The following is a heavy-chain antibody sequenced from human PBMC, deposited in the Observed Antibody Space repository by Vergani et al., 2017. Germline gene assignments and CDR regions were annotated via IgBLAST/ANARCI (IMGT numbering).Heavy chain of an antibody. V-gene: IGHV3-23*01. J-gene: IGHJ3*02. CDR3: AKALESTWAFDI. CDR1: GGSISSYY. D-gene: IGHD2/OR15-2a*01. CDR2: MSVSGGST. Sequence: VQLQESGPGLVKPSETLSLTCTVSGGSISSYYWSWIRQPPGKGLEWVSAMSVSGGSTYYADSVKGRFTISRDNSKNTVYLQMNSLRAEDTAIYYWAKALESTWAFDIWDQGTMVTVSS.